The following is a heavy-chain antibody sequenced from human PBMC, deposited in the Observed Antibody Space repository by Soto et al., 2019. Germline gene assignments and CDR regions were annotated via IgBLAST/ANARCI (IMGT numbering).Heavy chain of an antibody. Sequence: SVKVSCKASGGTFSTYTFSWVRQAPGQGLEWMGRIIPIFGTPYYAQKFQGRVTITADKSTSTVYMELSSLRSDDTAVYFCARGLEFLGYCLDNPTWFAPWGKGTLVTVSS. CDR3: ARGLEFLGYCLDNPTWFAP. D-gene: IGHD2-15*01. CDR1: GGTFSTYT. V-gene: IGHV1-69*06. J-gene: IGHJ5*02. CDR2: IIPIFGTP.